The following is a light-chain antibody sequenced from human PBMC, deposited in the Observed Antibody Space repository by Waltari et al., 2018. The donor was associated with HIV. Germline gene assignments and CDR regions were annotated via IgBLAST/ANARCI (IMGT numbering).Light chain of an antibody. CDR2: GNN. Sequence: QSVLTQPPSTSGTPGPRVTISCSGSSSNIGRNPVNWYQQLPGTAPNLLIYGNNQPPSGVPDRFSGSKSGTSASLAISGLQSEDEADYYCAAWDDSLNGLWVFGGGTKLTVL. CDR3: AAWDDSLNGLWV. V-gene: IGLV1-44*01. J-gene: IGLJ3*02. CDR1: SSNIGRNP.